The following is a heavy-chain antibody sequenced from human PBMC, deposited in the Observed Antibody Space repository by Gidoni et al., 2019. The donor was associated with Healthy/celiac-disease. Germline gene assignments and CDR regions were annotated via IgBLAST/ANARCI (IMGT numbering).Heavy chain of an antibody. V-gene: IGHV1-69*04. CDR3: AREGRSSRPFAGYFDY. CDR1: GGTFSRYA. D-gene: IGHD6-13*01. CDR2: IIPILGIA. J-gene: IGHJ4*02. Sequence: QVQLVQSGAEVKKPGSSVKVSCKASGGTFSRYAISWVRQAPGQGLEWMGRIIPILGIANYAQKFQGRVTITADKSTSTAYMELSSLRSEDTAVYYCAREGRSSRPFAGYFDYWGQGTLVTVSS.